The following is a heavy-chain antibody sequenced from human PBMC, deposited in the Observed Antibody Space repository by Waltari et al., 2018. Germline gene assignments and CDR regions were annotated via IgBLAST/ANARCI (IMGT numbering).Heavy chain of an antibody. CDR3: ANSGAYYYYYMDV. CDR1: GFTFSSSA. D-gene: IGHD3-10*01. J-gene: IGHJ6*03. V-gene: IGHV3-30-3*01. Sequence: QVQLVESGGGVVQPGRSLRLSCAASGFTFSSSAMHWVRQAPGKGLEWVAVISYDGSNKYYADSVKGRFTISRDNSKNTLYLQMNSLRAEDTAVYYCANSGAYYYYYMDVWGKGTTVTVSS. CDR2: ISYDGSNK.